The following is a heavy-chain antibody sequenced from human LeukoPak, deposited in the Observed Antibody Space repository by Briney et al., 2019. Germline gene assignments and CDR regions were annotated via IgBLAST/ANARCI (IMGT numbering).Heavy chain of an antibody. CDR3: ARGLRTQGQKPAGY. Sequence: HPSETLSLTCAVYGGSFSGYYWSRLRQPPGKGLEWIGEINHSGSTNYNPSLKSRVTISVDTSKNQFSLKLSSVTAADTAVYYCARGLRTQGQKPAGYWGQGTLVTVSS. CDR2: INHSGST. CDR1: GGSFSGYY. J-gene: IGHJ4*02. V-gene: IGHV4-34*01.